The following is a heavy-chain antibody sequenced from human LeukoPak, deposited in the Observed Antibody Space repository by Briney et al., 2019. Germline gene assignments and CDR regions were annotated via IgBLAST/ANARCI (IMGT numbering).Heavy chain of an antibody. Sequence: GGTLRLSCAASGFTFSSYGMSWVRQAPGKGLEWVSAISGSGGSTYYADSVKGRFTISRDNSKNTLYLQMDSLRAEDTAVYYCAKSTWFGESPNWFDPWGQGTLVTVSS. J-gene: IGHJ5*02. CDR2: ISGSGGST. V-gene: IGHV3-23*01. D-gene: IGHD3-10*01. CDR1: GFTFSSYG. CDR3: AKSTWFGESPNWFDP.